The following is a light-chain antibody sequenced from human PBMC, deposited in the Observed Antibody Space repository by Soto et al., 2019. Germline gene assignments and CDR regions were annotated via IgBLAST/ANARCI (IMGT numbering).Light chain of an antibody. Sequence: QSVLTQPRSVSGSPGQSVTISCTGTSSDVGGYNYVSRYQQHPGKAPKLMIYDVSKRPSGVPDRFSGSKSGNTASLTISGLQAEDEADYYCCSYAGSYVFGTGTKLTVL. V-gene: IGLV2-11*01. J-gene: IGLJ1*01. CDR1: SSDVGGYNY. CDR3: CSYAGSYV. CDR2: DVS.